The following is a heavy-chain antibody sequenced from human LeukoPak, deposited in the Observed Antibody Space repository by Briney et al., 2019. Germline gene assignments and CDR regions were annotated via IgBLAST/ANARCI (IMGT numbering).Heavy chain of an antibody. CDR2: INYNGQIA. J-gene: IGHJ5*02. CDR3: ARDRSDYGDYGNWFDP. CDR1: GGSFSGYL. D-gene: IGHD4-17*01. V-gene: IGHV4-34*01. Sequence: SETLSLTCAVSGGSFSGYLWSWLRQPPGKGLEWIGEINYNGQIANYNPSLKSRVTMSVDTSKNQFSLKLSSVTAADTAVYYCARDRSDYGDYGNWFDPWGQGTLVTVSS.